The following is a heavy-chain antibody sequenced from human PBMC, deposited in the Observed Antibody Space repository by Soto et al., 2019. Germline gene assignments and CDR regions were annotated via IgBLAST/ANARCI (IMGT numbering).Heavy chain of an antibody. CDR2: MNPDSGDT. CDR3: ARGRRDYYDSGDWVPLAY. D-gene: IGHD3-22*01. CDR1: GYTFTNYD. J-gene: IGHJ4*02. Sequence: QVQLVQSGAEVKKPGASVKVSCKASGYTFTNYDINWVRQATGQGLKWMGWMNPDSGDTRYAQEFQGRVTMTRDTSISTAYMELSSLRSEDTAVYYCARGRRDYYDSGDWVPLAYWGQGTLVIVSS. V-gene: IGHV1-8*01.